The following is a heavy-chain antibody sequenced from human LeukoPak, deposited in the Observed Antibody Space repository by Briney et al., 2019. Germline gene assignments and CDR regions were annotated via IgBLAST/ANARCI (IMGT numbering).Heavy chain of an antibody. CDR3: AKQWFGDSPVD. CDR2: ISGTGGST. CDR1: GVTFTTSS. D-gene: IGHD3-10*01. V-gene: IGHV3-23*01. Sequence: PGGSLRLTCAAPGVTFTTSSMSWGREAPGKGLGWVSTISGTGGSTYYTDSVKGRFTISRDNAKNTLDLQMNSLRAEDTAVYYCAKQWFGDSPVDWGQGTLVTVSS. J-gene: IGHJ4*02.